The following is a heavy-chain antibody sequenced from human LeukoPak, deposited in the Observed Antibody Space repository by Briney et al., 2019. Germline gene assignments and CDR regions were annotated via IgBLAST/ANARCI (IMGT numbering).Heavy chain of an antibody. CDR3: ARAGGTQNYYYYYYMDV. V-gene: IGHV1-69*05. Sequence: SMKVSCKASGGTFSSYAISWVRQAPGQGLEWMGGIIPIFGTANYAQKFQGRVTITTDESTSTAYMELSSLRSEDTAVYYCARAGGTQNYYYYYYMDVWGKGTTVTVSS. D-gene: IGHD1-14*01. J-gene: IGHJ6*03. CDR2: IIPIFGTA. CDR1: GGTFSSYA.